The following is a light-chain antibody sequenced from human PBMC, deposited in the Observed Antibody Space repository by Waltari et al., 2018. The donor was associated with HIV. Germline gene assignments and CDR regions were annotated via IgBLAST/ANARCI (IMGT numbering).Light chain of an antibody. CDR2: DVI. V-gene: IGLV2-23*02. CDR3: CSYAGSSTWV. Sequence: QSALTQPAPVSGSPGQSLTIPSTGTPRDAGGSNLVSWYQQHPGKHPKLMIHDVINRPSGVSTRFSGSKSGNTASMTISGLQADDEADYYCCSYAGSSTWVFGGGTKLTVL. J-gene: IGLJ3*02. CDR1: PRDAGGSNL.